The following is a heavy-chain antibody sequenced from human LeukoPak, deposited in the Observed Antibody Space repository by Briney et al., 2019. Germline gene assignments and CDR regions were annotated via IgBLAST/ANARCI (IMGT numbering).Heavy chain of an antibody. D-gene: IGHD3-16*01. CDR1: GGSLSINY. J-gene: IGHJ6*02. CDR2: IYYIGSA. CDR3: ARHVVRLGYSYGMDV. Sequence: SETLSLTCTVSGGSLSINYWSWIRQPPGKGLGWIGYIYYIGSANYNPSLKSRVTISLDTPKNQFSLKLSSVTAADTAVYYCARHVVRLGYSYGMDVWGQGTTVIVSS. V-gene: IGHV4-59*08.